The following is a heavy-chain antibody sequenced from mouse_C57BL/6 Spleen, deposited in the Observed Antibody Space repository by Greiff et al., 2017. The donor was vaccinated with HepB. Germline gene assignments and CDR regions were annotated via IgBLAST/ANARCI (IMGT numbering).Heavy chain of an antibody. D-gene: IGHD1-1*01. Sequence: VQLQQPGAELVKPGASVKMSCKASGYTFTSYWITWVKQRPGQGLEWIGDIYPGSGSTNYNEKFKSKATLTVDTSSSTAYMQLSSLTSEDSAVYYCARGGYYGSNYPYWYFDVWGTGTTVTVSS. CDR3: ARGGYYGSNYPYWYFDV. CDR2: IYPGSGST. J-gene: IGHJ1*03. V-gene: IGHV1-55*01. CDR1: GYTFTSYW.